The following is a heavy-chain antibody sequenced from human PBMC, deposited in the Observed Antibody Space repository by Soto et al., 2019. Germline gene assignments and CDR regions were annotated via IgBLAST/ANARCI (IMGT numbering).Heavy chain of an antibody. Sequence: PGGSLRLSCAASGFTFSSYGMHWVRQAPGKGLEWVAVISYDGSNKYYADSVKGRFTISRDNSKNTLYLQMNSLRAEDTAVYYCAKIIAVAGNLWGQGTLVTVSS. CDR1: GFTFSSYG. CDR3: AKIIAVAGNL. D-gene: IGHD6-19*01. V-gene: IGHV3-30*18. CDR2: ISYDGSNK. J-gene: IGHJ4*02.